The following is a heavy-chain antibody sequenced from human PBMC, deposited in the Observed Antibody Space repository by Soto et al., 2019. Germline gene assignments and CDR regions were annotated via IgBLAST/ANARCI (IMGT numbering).Heavy chain of an antibody. CDR1: GGSISSGNSYS. J-gene: IGHJ5*02. CDR2: ISHSGST. D-gene: IGHD3-16*01. Sequence: QLQLQESGSGLVKPSQTLSLTCAVSGGSISSGNSYSWSWIRQPPGQGLEWIGSISHSGSTSYNPSVKGRVTMSVYKSKNQFSLNLSSVTAADMAVYYCARAVAPYLGTWFDPWGQGTLVIVSS. CDR3: ARAVAPYLGTWFDP. V-gene: IGHV4-30-2*01.